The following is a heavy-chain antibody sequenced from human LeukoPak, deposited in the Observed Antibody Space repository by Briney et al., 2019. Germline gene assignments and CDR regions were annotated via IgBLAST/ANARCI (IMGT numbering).Heavy chain of an antibody. Sequence: GGSLRLSCAASGFTFSIYWMSWVRQAPGKGLEWVANIKEDRSEKYYVDFVKGRFTISRDNAKNSLYLQMNSLRAEDTAVYYCARDAAVAGLFDPWGQGTLVTVSS. V-gene: IGHV3-7*03. CDR3: ARDAAVAGLFDP. D-gene: IGHD6-19*01. CDR2: IKEDRSEK. J-gene: IGHJ5*02. CDR1: GFTFSIYW.